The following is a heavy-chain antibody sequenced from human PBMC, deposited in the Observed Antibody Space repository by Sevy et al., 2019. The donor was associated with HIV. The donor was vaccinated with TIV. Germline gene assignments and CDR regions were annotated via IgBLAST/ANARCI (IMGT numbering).Heavy chain of an antibody. D-gene: IGHD4-17*01. V-gene: IGHV4-59*01. CDR2: IYYSGST. J-gene: IGHJ5*02. CDR3: AKFSNYGTSWFDP. CDR1: GGSISSFY. Sequence: SETLSLTCTVSGGSISSFYWSWIRKPPGKGLEWMGYIYYSGSTNYNPSLKSRVTISIDTSKKQFSLKLRSVTAADTAAYNCAKFSNYGTSWFDPWGQGTLVTVSS.